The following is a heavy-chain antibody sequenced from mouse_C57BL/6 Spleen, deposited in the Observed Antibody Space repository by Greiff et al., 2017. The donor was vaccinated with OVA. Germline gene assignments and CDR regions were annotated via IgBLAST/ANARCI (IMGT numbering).Heavy chain of an antibody. V-gene: IGHV5-17*01. CDR3: ARLRAD. Sequence: EVHLVESGGGLVKPGGSLKLPCAASGFTCSDYGMHWVRQAPEKGLEWVAYISSGRSTTYYADTVKGRFTMSSDNAKHTLFLQMTSLRSEDTAMYYCARLRADWGQGTLVTVSA. CDR1: GFTCSDYG. CDR2: ISSGRSTT. J-gene: IGHJ3*01.